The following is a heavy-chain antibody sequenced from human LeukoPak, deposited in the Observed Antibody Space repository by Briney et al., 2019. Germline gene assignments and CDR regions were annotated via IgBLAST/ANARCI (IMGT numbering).Heavy chain of an antibody. CDR3: ARDFPYYYDTSGYYSDS. Sequence: GGTLRLSCAASGFTFSSYSMNWVSQAPGKGLEWVANIKQDGSEKYYVDSVKGRFTISRDNAKNSLYLQMNSLRAEDTAVYYCARDFPYYYDTSGYYSDSWGQGTLVTVSS. CDR2: IKQDGSEK. CDR1: GFTFSSYS. J-gene: IGHJ5*01. V-gene: IGHV3-7*01. D-gene: IGHD3-22*01.